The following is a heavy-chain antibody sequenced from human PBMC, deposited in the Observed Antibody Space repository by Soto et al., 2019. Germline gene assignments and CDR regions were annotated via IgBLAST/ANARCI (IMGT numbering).Heavy chain of an antibody. CDR1: GYTFTSYD. V-gene: IGHV1-8*01. J-gene: IGHJ6*03. D-gene: IGHD1-1*01. CDR3: ARGKQHRYYYYYMDV. CDR2: MNPNSGNT. Sequence: QVQLVQSGAEVKKHGASVKVSCKASGYTFTSYDINWVLQATGQGREWMGWMNPNSGNTGYAQKFQGRVTMTRNTSISTAYMELSSLRSEDTAVYYCARGKQHRYYYYYMDVWGKGTTVTVSS.